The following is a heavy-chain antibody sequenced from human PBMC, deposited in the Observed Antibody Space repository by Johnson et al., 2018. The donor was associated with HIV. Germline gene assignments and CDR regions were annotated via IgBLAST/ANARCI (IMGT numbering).Heavy chain of an antibody. Sequence: VQLVESGGGLIQPGESLRLSCAASGFTVNNNYMNWVRQPPGKGLEWVGRIKSKTDGGTTDYAAPVKGRFTISRDDSKNTLYLQMNSLKTEDTAVYYCTTALRGTVTRDGYILDAFDIWGQGTMVTVSS. V-gene: IGHV3-15*01. D-gene: IGHD5-24*01. J-gene: IGHJ3*02. CDR2: IKSKTDGGTT. CDR3: TTALRGTVTRDGYILDAFDI. CDR1: GFTVNNNY.